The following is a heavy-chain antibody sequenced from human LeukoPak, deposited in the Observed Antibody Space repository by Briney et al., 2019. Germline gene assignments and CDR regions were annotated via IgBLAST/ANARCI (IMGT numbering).Heavy chain of an antibody. CDR3: AKDPASYEYYFDY. CDR2: ISASAGTT. V-gene: IGHV3-23*01. J-gene: IGHJ4*02. D-gene: IGHD5-12*01. Sequence: GGSLRLSCAASGFTFSGYAMSWVRQAPGEGLEWVSSISASAGTTYYADSVKGRFTISRDNSKNTLDLQMNSLRAEDTAVYYCAKDPASYEYYFDYWGQGTLVTVSS. CDR1: GFTFSGYA.